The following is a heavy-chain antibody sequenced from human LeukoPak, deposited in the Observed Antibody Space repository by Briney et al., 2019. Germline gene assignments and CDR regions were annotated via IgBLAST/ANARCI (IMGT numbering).Heavy chain of an antibody. Sequence: PGGSLRLSCAASGFTFSSFAMTWVRQAPGKGLEWVSSITSSHAPTYNTDSVKGRFTISRDNSQNTLYLQLNSLRAEDTAVYYCTKDPNGDYVGAFDPWGQGTLVTVSS. CDR3: TKDPNGDYVGAFDP. D-gene: IGHD4-17*01. V-gene: IGHV3-23*01. CDR2: ITSSHAPT. J-gene: IGHJ5*02. CDR1: GFTFSSFA.